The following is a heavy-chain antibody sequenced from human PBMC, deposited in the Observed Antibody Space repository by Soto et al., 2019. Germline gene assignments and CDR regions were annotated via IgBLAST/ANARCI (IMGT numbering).Heavy chain of an antibody. D-gene: IGHD3-10*01. CDR1: GGSISSNSYY. V-gene: IGHV4-39*01. CDR3: ARRSTLVYGNPFDH. Sequence: PSETLSLTCTVSGGSISSNSYYWDWIRQPPGKGLDWIGSIYHRGSTYYNPSLKSRVAISVDPSTNQFSLTLTSVTAADTAVYYCARRSTLVYGNPFDHWGQGTPVTVYS. CDR2: IYHRGST. J-gene: IGHJ5*02.